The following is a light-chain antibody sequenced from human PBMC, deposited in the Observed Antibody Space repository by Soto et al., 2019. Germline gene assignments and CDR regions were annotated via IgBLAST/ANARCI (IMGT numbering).Light chain of an antibody. CDR1: QNVDSY. J-gene: IGKJ4*01. CDR3: QQGRTWPLT. Sequence: EIVLTQSPATLSLSPGERATLSCRASQNVDSYLAWYQQRPGQAPRLLIYDASNRATAVPARFGGSGSGTDFPLPISRLGPEEFAVSYCQQGRTWPLTFGGGTKVEIK. V-gene: IGKV3-11*01. CDR2: DAS.